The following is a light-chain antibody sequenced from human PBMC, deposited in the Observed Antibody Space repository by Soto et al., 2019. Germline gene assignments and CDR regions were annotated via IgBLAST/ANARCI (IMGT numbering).Light chain of an antibody. V-gene: IGKV3-20*01. CDR3: HQYGSSPLT. CDR2: DVS. Sequence: EIVLTQSPGTLSLSPGEGATLSCRASQSVSSSLLAWFQQKPGQAPRLLIHDVSSRATGIPDRFSGSGSGTDCTLSNSRLEPEDVAVYYCHQYGSSPLTFGQGTKLEIK. CDR1: QSVSSSL. J-gene: IGKJ2*01.